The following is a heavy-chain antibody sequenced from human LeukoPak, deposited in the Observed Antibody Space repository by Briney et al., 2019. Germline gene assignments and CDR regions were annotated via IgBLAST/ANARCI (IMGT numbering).Heavy chain of an antibody. Sequence: SETLSLTCAVYGGSFSGYYWSWMRQPPGKGLEWIGEINHSGSTNYNPSLKSRVTISVDTSKNQFSLKLSSVTAADTAVYYCARVRTVVTGWGQGTLVTVSS. D-gene: IGHD4-23*01. J-gene: IGHJ4*02. CDR1: GGSFSGYY. V-gene: IGHV4-34*01. CDR3: ARVRTVVTG. CDR2: INHSGST.